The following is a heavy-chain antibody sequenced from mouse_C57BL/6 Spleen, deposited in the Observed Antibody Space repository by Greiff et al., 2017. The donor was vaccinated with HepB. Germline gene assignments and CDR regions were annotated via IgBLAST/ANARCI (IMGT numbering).Heavy chain of an antibody. V-gene: IGHV1-52*01. CDR2: IDPSDSET. D-gene: IGHD2-4*01. CDR1: GYTFTSYW. J-gene: IGHJ3*01. Sequence: VQLQQPGAELVRPGSSVKLSCKASGYTFTSYWMHWVKQRPIQGLEWIGNIDPSDSETHYNQKFKDKATLTVDKSSSTTYMQLSSLTSEDSAVYYCARGYYDYDGRSWFAYWGQGTLVTVSA. CDR3: ARGYYDYDGRSWFAY.